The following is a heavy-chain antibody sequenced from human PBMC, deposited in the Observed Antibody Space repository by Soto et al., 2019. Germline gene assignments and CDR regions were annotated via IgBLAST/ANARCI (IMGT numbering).Heavy chain of an antibody. D-gene: IGHD3-3*01. CDR2: ISYDGSNK. Sequence: QVQLVESGGGVVQPGRSLRLSCAASGFTFSSYGMHWVRQAPGKGLEWVAVISYDGSNKYYADSVKGRFTISRDNSKNTLYLQMNSLRAEETAVYYCAKDPENFWSGYYTAHWFDTWGQGTLVTVSS. CDR1: GFTFSSYG. J-gene: IGHJ5*02. CDR3: AKDPENFWSGYYTAHWFDT. V-gene: IGHV3-30*18.